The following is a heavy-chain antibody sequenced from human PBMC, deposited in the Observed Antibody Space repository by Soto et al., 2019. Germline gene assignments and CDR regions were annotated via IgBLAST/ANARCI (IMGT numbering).Heavy chain of an antibody. CDR2: TYYRSKWYN. V-gene: IGHV6-1*01. CDR1: GDSVSSNSAA. Sequence: PSQTLSLTCATSGDSVSSNSAAWNWIRQSPSRGLEWLGRTYYRSKWYNDYAVSVKSRITINPDTSRNQFSLQLNSVTPEDTAVYYCARANGAAAINWFDPWGQGTLVTVSS. CDR3: ARANGAAAINWFDP. D-gene: IGHD6-13*01. J-gene: IGHJ5*02.